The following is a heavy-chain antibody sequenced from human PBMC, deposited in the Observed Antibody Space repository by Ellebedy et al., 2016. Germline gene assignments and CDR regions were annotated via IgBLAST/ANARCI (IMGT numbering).Heavy chain of an antibody. CDR3: SRAGRYDSAVGSAFDL. CDR2: ISSSGSTR. V-gene: IGHV3-11*01. J-gene: IGHJ3*01. Sequence: GGSLRLSCAASGFTFSDYYMSWIRQAPGKGLEWVSHISSSGSTRSYTDSVKGRFTISRDNAKKSLSLQMSSLATEDTAVYYCSRAGRYDSAVGSAFDLWGQGTMVTVSS. D-gene: IGHD3-22*01. CDR1: GFTFSDYY.